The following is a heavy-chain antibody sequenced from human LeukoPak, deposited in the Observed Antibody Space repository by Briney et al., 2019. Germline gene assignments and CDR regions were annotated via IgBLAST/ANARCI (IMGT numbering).Heavy chain of an antibody. V-gene: IGHV4-61*02. D-gene: IGHD3-3*01. CDR2: IYTSGST. J-gene: IGHJ4*02. CDR1: GGSISSGSYY. Sequence: SETLSLTCTVSGGSISSGSYYWSWIRQPAGKGLEWIGRIYTSGSTNYNPSLKSRVTISVDTSKNQFSLKLSSVTAADTAVYYYAREGDLWSGYYTGIDYWGQGTLVTVSS. CDR3: AREGDLWSGYYTGIDY.